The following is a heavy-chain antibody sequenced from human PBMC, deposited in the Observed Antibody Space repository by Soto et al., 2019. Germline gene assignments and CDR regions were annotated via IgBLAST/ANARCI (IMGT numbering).Heavy chain of an antibody. Sequence: SETLSLTCTVSGGSISSYYWSWIRQPPGKGLEWIGYIYYSGSTNYNPSLKSRVTLSVDTSKNQFSLKLSSVTAADTAVYYCARVRSTGDLDYWGQGTLVTVSS. V-gene: IGHV4-59*01. CDR3: ARVRSTGDLDY. CDR2: IYYSGST. J-gene: IGHJ4*02. D-gene: IGHD7-27*01. CDR1: GGSISSYY.